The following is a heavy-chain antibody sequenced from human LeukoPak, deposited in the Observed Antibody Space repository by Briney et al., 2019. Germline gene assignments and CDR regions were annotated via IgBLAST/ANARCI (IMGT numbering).Heavy chain of an antibody. CDR1: GYTFTGYY. J-gene: IGHJ4*02. CDR3: ARVSGYRTLSFDY. D-gene: IGHD6-25*01. Sequence: ASVKVSCKASGYTFTGYYMHWVRQAPGQGLEWMGWINPNSGGTNYAQKFQGRVTMTRDTSISTAYMELSRLRAEDTAVYYCARVSGYRTLSFDYWGQGTLVTVSS. CDR2: INPNSGGT. V-gene: IGHV1-2*02.